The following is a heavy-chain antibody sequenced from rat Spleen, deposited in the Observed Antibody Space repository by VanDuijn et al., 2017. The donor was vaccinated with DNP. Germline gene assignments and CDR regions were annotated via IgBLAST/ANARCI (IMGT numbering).Heavy chain of an antibody. J-gene: IGHJ2*01. CDR2: ISHDGSST. CDR3: ATPVPARY. Sequence: EVQLVESGGGLVQPGRSLKLSCAASGFTFSDYNMAWVRQAPKKGLEWVATISHDGSSTNYRDSVKGRFTLSRDNAKNTLYLQMDSLRSEDTATYYCATPVPARYWGQGVMVTVSS. D-gene: IGHD3-8*01. CDR1: GFTFSDYN. V-gene: IGHV5-7*01.